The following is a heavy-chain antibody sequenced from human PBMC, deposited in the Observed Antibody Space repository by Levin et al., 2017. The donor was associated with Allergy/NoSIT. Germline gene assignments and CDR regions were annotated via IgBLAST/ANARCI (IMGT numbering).Heavy chain of an antibody. Sequence: GESLKISCTASGFTFGDYAMSWFRQAPGKGLEWVGFIRSKAYGGTTEYAASVKGRFTISRDDSKSIAYLQMNSLKTEDTAVYYCTREPEWFGELLADYWGQGTLVTVSS. CDR2: IRSKAYGGTT. CDR1: GFTFGDYA. V-gene: IGHV3-49*03. J-gene: IGHJ4*02. CDR3: TREPEWFGELLADY. D-gene: IGHD3-10*01.